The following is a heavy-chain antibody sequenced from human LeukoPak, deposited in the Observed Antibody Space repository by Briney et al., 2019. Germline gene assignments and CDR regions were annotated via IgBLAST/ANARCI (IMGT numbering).Heavy chain of an antibody. CDR1: GGSISSYY. V-gene: IGHV4-59*01. D-gene: IGHD6-19*01. CDR3: ARSYSRGWYWFDP. CDR2: IYYSGST. J-gene: IGHJ5*02. Sequence: SETLSLTCTVSGGSISSYYWSWIRQPPGKGLEWVGYIYYSGSTNYNPSLKSRVTISVDTSKNQFSLKLSSVTAADTAVYYCARSYSRGWYWFDPWGQGTLVTVSS.